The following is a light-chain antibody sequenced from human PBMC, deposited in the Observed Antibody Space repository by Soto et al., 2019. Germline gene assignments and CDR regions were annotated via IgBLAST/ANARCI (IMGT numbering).Light chain of an antibody. J-gene: IGLJ1*01. CDR3: SSYAGSNNYV. V-gene: IGLV2-8*01. CDR2: EVS. CDR1: SSDVGGYNY. Sequence: QSALTQPPSASGSPGQSVTISCTGTSSDVGGYNYVSGYQQHPGKAPKLMIYEVSKRPSGVPDRFSGSKSGNTAYLTVSGLQAEDEADYYCSSYAGSNNYVVGTGTKLTVL.